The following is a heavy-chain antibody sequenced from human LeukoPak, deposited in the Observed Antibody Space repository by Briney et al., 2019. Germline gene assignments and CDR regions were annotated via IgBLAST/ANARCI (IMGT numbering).Heavy chain of an antibody. CDR1: GFTFDRFT. J-gene: IGHJ3*02. CDR2: INRRGHT. V-gene: IGHV3-43*01. CDR3: AKYTSMVAFDI. Sequence: GGSLKLSCAASGFTFDRFTIHWVRQTPGKGLEWVSLINRRGHTFYADSVKGRFTISRDNSENTVFLQMNSLTDEDTALYYCAKYTSMVAFDIWRQGTMVTVSP. D-gene: IGHD3-10*01.